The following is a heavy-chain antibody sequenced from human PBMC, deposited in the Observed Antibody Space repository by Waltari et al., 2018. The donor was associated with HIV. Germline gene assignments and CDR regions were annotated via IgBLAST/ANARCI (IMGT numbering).Heavy chain of an antibody. V-gene: IGHV3-33*01. J-gene: IGHJ3*01. CDR3: ARVPFASSWSADSFDV. CDR2: IWYDGSKK. D-gene: IGHD6-13*01. CDR1: GFRVSDYG. Sequence: VQLEESGGGVVQPGRSRRLSCAASGFRVSDYGMHWVRQAPGKGLQWVAVIWYDGSKKEYSDSVKGRFTISKDNSKNTLFLQMNSLRFDDTAVYFCARVPFASSWSADSFDVWGPGTRITVSS.